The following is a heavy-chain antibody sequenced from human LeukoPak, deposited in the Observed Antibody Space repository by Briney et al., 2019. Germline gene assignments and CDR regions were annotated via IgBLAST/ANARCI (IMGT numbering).Heavy chain of an antibody. D-gene: IGHD6-13*01. CDR3: AKEVGAAAGTDYTFDY. CDR1: GFTFSSYG. J-gene: IGHJ4*02. Sequence: PGRSPRLSCAASGFTFSSYGMHWVRQAPGKGLEWVAVISYDGSNKYYADSVKGRFTISRDNSKNTLYLQMNSLRAEDTAVYYCAKEVGAAAGTDYTFDYWGQGTLVTVSS. V-gene: IGHV3-30*18. CDR2: ISYDGSNK.